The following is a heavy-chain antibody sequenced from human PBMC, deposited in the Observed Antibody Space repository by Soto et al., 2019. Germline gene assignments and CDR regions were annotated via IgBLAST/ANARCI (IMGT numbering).Heavy chain of an antibody. CDR2: ISTDKGKT. Sequence: QVQLVQSGPEVEKPGASVKVSCKTSGYTFTSYGISWVRQAPGQGLEWMGWISTDKGKTNYAQKFQGRVIMTTDTSTSTAYMELRSLTSDDTAVYYCATRSPAFDYWGQGTLVTVS. CDR1: GYTFTSYG. CDR3: ATRSPAFDY. V-gene: IGHV1-18*01. J-gene: IGHJ4*02.